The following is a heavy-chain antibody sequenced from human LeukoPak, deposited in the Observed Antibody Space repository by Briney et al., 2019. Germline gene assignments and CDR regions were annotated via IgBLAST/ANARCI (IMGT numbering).Heavy chain of an antibody. J-gene: IGHJ4*02. V-gene: IGHV3-53*01. Sequence: GGSLRLSCAASGFTFSSNYMSWVRQAPGKGLEWVSVIYSGGSTYYADSVKGRFTISRDNSKNTLYLRMNSPRAEDTAVYYCARGLERAFDYWGQGTLVTVYS. CDR1: GFTFSSNY. CDR2: IYSGGST. D-gene: IGHD1-1*01. CDR3: ARGLERAFDY.